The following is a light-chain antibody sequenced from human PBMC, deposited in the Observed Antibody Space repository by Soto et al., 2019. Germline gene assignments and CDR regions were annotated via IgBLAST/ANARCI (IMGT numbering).Light chain of an antibody. CDR1: QSVSSN. Sequence: EIVMTQSPATLSVSPGERATLSCRASQSVSSNLAWYQQKPGQAPRLLIYGASTRATGIPARFSGSGSGTEFTLTITSLQSEDFAVYDCQQYNHWPPKYTFGQGTKLEIK. CDR3: QQYNHWPPKYT. J-gene: IGKJ2*01. CDR2: GAS. V-gene: IGKV3-15*01.